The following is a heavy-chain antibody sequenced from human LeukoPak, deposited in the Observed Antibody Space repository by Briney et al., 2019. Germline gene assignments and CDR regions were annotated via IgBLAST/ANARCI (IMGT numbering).Heavy chain of an antibody. CDR3: ARDLTGIAAAADY. V-gene: IGHV1-2*02. Sequence: GASVKVSFKASGYTFTVYYMHWVRQAPGQGLEWMGWINPNSGGTNYAQEFQGRVTMTRDTSISTAYMELSRLRSDDTAVYYCARDLTGIAAAADYWGQGTLVTVSS. CDR2: INPNSGGT. D-gene: IGHD6-13*01. CDR1: GYTFTVYY. J-gene: IGHJ4*02.